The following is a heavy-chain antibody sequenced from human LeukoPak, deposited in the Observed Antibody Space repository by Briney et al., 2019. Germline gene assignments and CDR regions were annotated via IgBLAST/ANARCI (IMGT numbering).Heavy chain of an antibody. Sequence: GASVKVSCKASGGTFSSYAISWVRQAPGQGLEWMGGIIPIFGTANYAQKFQGRVTITTDESTSTAYMELSSLRSEDTAVYYCARDTYYYDSNTPYGYFDYWGQGTLVTVSS. D-gene: IGHD3-22*01. CDR3: ARDTYYYDSNTPYGYFDY. CDR2: IIPIFGTA. CDR1: GGTFSSYA. V-gene: IGHV1-69*05. J-gene: IGHJ4*02.